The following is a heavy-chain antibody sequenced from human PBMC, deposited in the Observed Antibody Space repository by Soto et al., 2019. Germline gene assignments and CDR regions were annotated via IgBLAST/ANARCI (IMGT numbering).Heavy chain of an antibody. V-gene: IGHV3-23*01. Sequence: GGSLRLSCAASGFTFSIYAMSWVRQAPGKGLEWVSAISGSGENTYYAASVKGRFTISRDNSKNTLYLQMNSLSADDTAVYFCAKILGYGGNSFYYYYGMDVWGQGTTVTVSS. CDR1: GFTFSIYA. CDR3: AKILGYGGNSFYYYYGMDV. J-gene: IGHJ6*02. D-gene: IGHD2-21*02. CDR2: ISGSGENT.